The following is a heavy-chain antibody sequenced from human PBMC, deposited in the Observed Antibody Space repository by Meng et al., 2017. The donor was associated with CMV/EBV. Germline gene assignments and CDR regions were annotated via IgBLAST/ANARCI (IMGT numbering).Heavy chain of an antibody. CDR3: ARVPQGFDDSSGYYFGY. CDR1: GGTFSSYA. Sequence: SVKVSCKASGGTFSSYAISWVRQAPGQGLEWMGGIIPILGIANYAQKFQGRVTIIADKSTSTAYMELSSLRSEDTAVYYCARVPQGFDDSSGYYFGYWGQGTLVTVSS. D-gene: IGHD3-22*01. V-gene: IGHV1-69*10. J-gene: IGHJ4*02. CDR2: IIPILGIA.